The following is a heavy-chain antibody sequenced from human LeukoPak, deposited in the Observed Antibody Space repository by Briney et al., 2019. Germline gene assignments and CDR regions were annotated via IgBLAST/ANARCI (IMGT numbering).Heavy chain of an antibody. V-gene: IGHV1-8*03. CDR2: MNPNSGNT. CDR1: GYTFTSYD. Sequence: ASVKVSCKASGYTFTSYDINWVRQATGQGLEWMGWMNPNSGNTGYAQKFQGRVTITRNTSISTAYMGLSSLRSEDTAVYYCAISNYCSSTSCYTRTPRYNWFDPWGQGTLVTVSS. J-gene: IGHJ5*02. CDR3: AISNYCSSTSCYTRTPRYNWFDP. D-gene: IGHD2-2*02.